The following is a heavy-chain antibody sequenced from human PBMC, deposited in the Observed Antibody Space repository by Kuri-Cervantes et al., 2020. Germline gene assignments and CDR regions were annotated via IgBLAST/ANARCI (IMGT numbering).Heavy chain of an antibody. CDR1: GLAFGDYA. CDR2: ISYDGSNK. J-gene: IGHJ4*02. V-gene: IGHV3-30*07. Sequence: GGSLRLSCGASGLAFGDYAMHWVRQAPGKGLEWVAVISYDGSNKYYADSVKGRFTISRDNSKNTLYLQMNSLRAEDTAVYYCARVEWATIYFDYWGQGTLVTVSS. CDR3: ARVEWATIYFDY. D-gene: IGHD1-26*01.